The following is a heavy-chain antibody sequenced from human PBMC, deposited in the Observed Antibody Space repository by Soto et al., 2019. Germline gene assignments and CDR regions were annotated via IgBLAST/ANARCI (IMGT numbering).Heavy chain of an antibody. Sequence: PGGSLRLSCAASGFTFSNAWMSWVRQAPGKGLEWVGRIKSKTDGGTTDYAAPVKGRFTISRDDSKSTLYLQMNSLKTEDTAVYYCTNRYGRRPYYYYGMDVWGQGTTVTVYS. J-gene: IGHJ6*02. D-gene: IGHD4-17*01. CDR1: GFTFSNAW. V-gene: IGHV3-15*01. CDR2: IKSKTDGGTT. CDR3: TNRYGRRPYYYYGMDV.